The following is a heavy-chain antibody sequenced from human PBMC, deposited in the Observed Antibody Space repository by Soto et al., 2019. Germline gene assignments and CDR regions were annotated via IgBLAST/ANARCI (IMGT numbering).Heavy chain of an antibody. J-gene: IGHJ6*02. V-gene: IGHV2-26*01. CDR2: IFSDNER. Sequence: GSGPTLVNPTETLTLTCTVTGFSLTICKMGVSWIRQPPGKALEWLAHIFSDNERSYSTSLQGRLTISKDTSGSQVVLSMTNVDPVDTATYYCARMNVDSYHFYYAMDVWGQGTTVTVS. D-gene: IGHD4-17*01. CDR1: GFSLTICKMG. CDR3: ARMNVDSYHFYYAMDV.